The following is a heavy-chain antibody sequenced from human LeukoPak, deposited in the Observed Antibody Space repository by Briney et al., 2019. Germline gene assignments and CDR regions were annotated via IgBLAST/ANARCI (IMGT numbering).Heavy chain of an antibody. D-gene: IGHD3-10*01. CDR3: ARGPFKFSGSSTAQNWFDP. J-gene: IGHJ5*02. V-gene: IGHV4-34*01. CDR1: GGSFSGYY. CDR2: INHSGST. Sequence: SSETLSLTCAVYGGSFSGYYWSWIRQPPGKGLEWIGEINHSGSTNYNPSLKSRVTISVDTSKNQFSLKLSSVTAADTAVYYCARGPFKFSGSSTAQNWFDPWGQGTLVTVSS.